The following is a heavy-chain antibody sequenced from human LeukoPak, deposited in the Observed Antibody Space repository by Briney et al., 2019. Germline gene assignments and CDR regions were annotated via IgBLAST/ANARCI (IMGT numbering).Heavy chain of an antibody. CDR2: ISSSGST. D-gene: IGHD2-15*01. V-gene: IGHV4-61*02. CDR1: GDSISSGDYY. CDR3: ARVPAARDWFDP. J-gene: IGHJ5*02. Sequence: SETLSLTCTVSGDSISSGDYYWSWIRQPAGKGLEWIGRISSSGSTNYNPSLKSRVTISVDTSKNQFSLKLSSVTAADTAVYYCARVPAARDWFDPWGQGTLVTVSS.